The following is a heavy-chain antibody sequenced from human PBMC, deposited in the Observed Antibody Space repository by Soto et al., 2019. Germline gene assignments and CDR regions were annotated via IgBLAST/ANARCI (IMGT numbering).Heavy chain of an antibody. CDR3: ARRLGYCSSTSCYISWYFDL. CDR1: GGSISSGDYY. D-gene: IGHD2-2*02. Sequence: QVKLQESGPGLVKPSQTLSLTCTVSGGSISSGDYYWSWIRQPPGKGLEWIGYIYYSGSTYYNPSLKSRVTISVDTSKNQFSLKLSSVTAADTAVYYCARRLGYCSSTSCYISWYFDLWGRGTLVTVSS. J-gene: IGHJ2*01. CDR2: IYYSGST. V-gene: IGHV4-30-4*01.